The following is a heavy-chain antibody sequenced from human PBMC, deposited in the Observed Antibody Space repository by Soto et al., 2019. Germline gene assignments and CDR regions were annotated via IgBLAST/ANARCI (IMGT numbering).Heavy chain of an antibody. J-gene: IGHJ6*02. D-gene: IGHD4-17*01. V-gene: IGHV3-23*01. CDR1: GFTFSSYA. CDR3: AKDLRGGLTTVTTYTLCAYGMDV. Sequence: EVQLLESGGGLVQPGGSLRLSCAASGFTFSSYAMSWVRQAPGKGLEWVSAISGSGGSTYYADSVKGRFTISRDNSKNTLYLQMNSLRAEDTAVYYCAKDLRGGLTTVTTYTLCAYGMDVWGQGTTVTVSS. CDR2: ISGSGGST.